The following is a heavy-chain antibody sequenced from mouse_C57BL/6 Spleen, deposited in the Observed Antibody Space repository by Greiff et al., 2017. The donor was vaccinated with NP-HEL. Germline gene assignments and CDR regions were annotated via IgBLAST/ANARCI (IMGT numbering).Heavy chain of an antibody. D-gene: IGHD1-1*01. V-gene: IGHV1-18*01. CDR3: ARTEDYGSSYGYFDV. CDR1: GYTFTDYN. Sequence: EVKLMESGPELVKPGASVKIPCKASGYTFTDYNMDWVKQSHGKSLEWIGDINPNNGGTIYNQKFKGKATLTVDKSSSTAYMELRSLTSEDTAVYFCARTEDYGSSYGYFDVWGTGTTVTVSS. J-gene: IGHJ1*03. CDR2: INPNNGGT.